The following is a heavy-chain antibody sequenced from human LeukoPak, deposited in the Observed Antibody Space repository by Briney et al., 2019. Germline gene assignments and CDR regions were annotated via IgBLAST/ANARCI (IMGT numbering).Heavy chain of an antibody. V-gene: IGHV7-4-1*02. J-gene: IGHJ6*03. CDR2: INTNTGNP. Sequence: ASVKVSCKASGYTFTNSPMHWVRQAPGQGLEWLGWINTNTGNPTYAQGFTGRFDFSLDTSVRTAYLQISSLKAEDTAVYYCARGRRAEGMDVWGKGTTVTVSS. CDR1: GYTFTNSP. CDR3: ARGRRAEGMDV.